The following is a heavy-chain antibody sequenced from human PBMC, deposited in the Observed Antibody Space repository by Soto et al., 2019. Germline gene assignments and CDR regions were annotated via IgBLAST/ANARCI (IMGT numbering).Heavy chain of an antibody. CDR2: ISYDGSNK. CDR3: AKTPDVGSGWYVSTLDDYYGMDV. V-gene: IGHV3-30*18. J-gene: IGHJ6*02. CDR1: GFTFSSYG. D-gene: IGHD6-19*01. Sequence: GSLRLSCAASGFTFSSYGMHWVRQAPGKGLEWVAVISYDGSNKYYADSVKGRFTISRDNSKNTLYLQMNSLRAEDTAVYYCAKTPDVGSGWYVSTLDDYYGMDVWGQGT.